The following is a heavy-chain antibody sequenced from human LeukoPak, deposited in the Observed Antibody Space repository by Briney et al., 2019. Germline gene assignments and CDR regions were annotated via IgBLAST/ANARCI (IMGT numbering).Heavy chain of an antibody. V-gene: IGHV3-33*05. CDR3: ARDWKESHSPYYMDI. D-gene: IGHD1-1*01. Sequence: PGGSLRLSCAASGFTFYAFGMQWVRQAPGKGLEWLAFISPDGINKKYADSLKGRFTISRDNSEETLYLQVDDLRVEDTGVYICARDWKESHSPYYMDIWGRGTTVIVSS. J-gene: IGHJ6*03. CDR2: ISPDGINK. CDR1: GFTFYAFG.